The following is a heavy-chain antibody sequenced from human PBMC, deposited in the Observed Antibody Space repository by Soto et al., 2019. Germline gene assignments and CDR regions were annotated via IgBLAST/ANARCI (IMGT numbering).Heavy chain of an antibody. Sequence: SETLALTCTVSGGPIGRSSYYWGWIRQPPGKGLEWIGTIYYSGSAYYNPSLKSRVTISVDTSKNQFSLKLSSVTAADTAVYYCASAPLNWGQGTLXTVS. V-gene: IGHV4-39*07. J-gene: IGHJ4*02. CDR1: GGPIGRSSYY. CDR3: ASAPLN. CDR2: IYYSGSA.